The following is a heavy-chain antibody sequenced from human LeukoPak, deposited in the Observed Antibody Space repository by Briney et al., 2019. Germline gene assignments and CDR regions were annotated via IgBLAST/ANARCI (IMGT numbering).Heavy chain of an antibody. CDR3: ARHSRSVDYGSGSYTWDY. CDR1: GGSISSIVYY. Sequence: PAETLCLTCSVSGGSISSIVYYWGWIRQPPGKGLEWIGTIYYSGSTYYNLSLKSRVTISVDTSRKQFSLKLSSVTAADTAVYYCARHSRSVDYGSGSYTWDYWGQGTLVTVSS. CDR2: IYYSGST. V-gene: IGHV4-39*01. D-gene: IGHD3-10*01. J-gene: IGHJ4*02.